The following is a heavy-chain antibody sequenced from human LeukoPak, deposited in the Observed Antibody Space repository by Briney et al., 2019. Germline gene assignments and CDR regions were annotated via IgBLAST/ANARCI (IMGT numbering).Heavy chain of an antibody. CDR2: INHSGST. D-gene: IGHD3-10*01. J-gene: IGHJ3*02. CDR1: GGSFSGYY. V-gene: IGHV4-34*01. Sequence: SETLSLTCAVYGGSFSGYYWSWIRQPPGKGLEWIGEINHSGSTNYSPSLKSRVTISVDTSKNQFSLKLSSVTAADTAVYYCASLYYYGSGGYDAFDIWGQGTMVTVSS. CDR3: ASLYYYGSGGYDAFDI.